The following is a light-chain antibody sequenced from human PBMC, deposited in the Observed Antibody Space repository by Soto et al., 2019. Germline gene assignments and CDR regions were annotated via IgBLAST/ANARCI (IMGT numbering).Light chain of an antibody. CDR2: SAS. CDR3: QESYSTPYT. CDR1: QSISSY. V-gene: IGKV1-39*01. J-gene: IGKJ2*01. Sequence: DIQMTQSPSSLSASVGDRVTITCRASQSISSYLNWYQQKPGKAPKLLIYSASSWQSGVPSRFSGSRSGTDFTLTISSLQPEDFATYYCQESYSTPYTFGQGTKLEIK.